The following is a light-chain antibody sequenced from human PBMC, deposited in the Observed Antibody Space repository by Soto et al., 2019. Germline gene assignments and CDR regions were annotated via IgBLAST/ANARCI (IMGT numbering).Light chain of an antibody. CDR1: QSVSSSY. V-gene: IGKV3-20*01. CDR3: HQYGSSGFT. J-gene: IGKJ3*01. CDR2: AAS. Sequence: EIVLTQSPGTLSLSPGDRATLSCRASQSVSSSYLAWFQQKPGQAPRLLIYAASSSATGIPDRFSGSGSGTDFTLTISRLEPEDFAVYYCHQYGSSGFTFGPGTKVHIK.